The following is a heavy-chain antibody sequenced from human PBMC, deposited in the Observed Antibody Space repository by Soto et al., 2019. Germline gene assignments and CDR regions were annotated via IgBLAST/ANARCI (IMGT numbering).Heavy chain of an antibody. D-gene: IGHD4-17*01. V-gene: IGHV3-23*01. CDR1: GFTFSSYA. CDR3: AKDRGGYGDGLYYYYGMDV. CDR2: FGGSGGST. J-gene: IGHJ6*02. Sequence: EVQLLESGGGWEQPGGPLSSSGAASGFTFSSYALSWVRQAPGKGLGGVPVFGGSGGSTYYADSGKGRFAISGDNSKNTLYLQMNSLRAEDTAVYYWAKDRGGYGDGLYYYYGMDVWGQGTTVTVSS.